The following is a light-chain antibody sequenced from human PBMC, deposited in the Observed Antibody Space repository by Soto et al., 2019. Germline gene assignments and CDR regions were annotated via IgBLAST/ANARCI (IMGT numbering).Light chain of an antibody. Sequence: DIQLTQSHYTLCASVGDRVTLTCRASQSINRWLSWYQQKPGRAPIILISNASSLESGVPSRFAGSGSGTEFTLTISSLQPDDSATYYCQQYNSYSTFGQGTKVDIK. CDR1: QSINRW. CDR3: QQYNSYST. CDR2: NAS. V-gene: IGKV1-5*03. J-gene: IGKJ1*01.